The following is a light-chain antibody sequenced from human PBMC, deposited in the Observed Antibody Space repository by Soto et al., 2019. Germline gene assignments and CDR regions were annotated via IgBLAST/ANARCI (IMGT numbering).Light chain of an antibody. J-gene: IGKJ4*01. V-gene: IGKV1-39*01. CDR2: AAS. CDR1: QSIASY. CDR3: QQSHSTPVT. Sequence: DIQMTQSPSSLSASVGDRVTITSRASQSIASYLNWYQKKPGKAPNLLIYAASNLESGVTSRISGSGSGTDFTLTITSLQPEDFATYYCQQSHSTPVTFGGGTKVEIK.